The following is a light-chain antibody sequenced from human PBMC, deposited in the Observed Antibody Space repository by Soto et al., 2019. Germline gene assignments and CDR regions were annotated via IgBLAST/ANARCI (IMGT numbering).Light chain of an antibody. CDR3: QHYGASPRT. Sequence: EIAVTQSPGTLSLFTGERATLSCRASQTITSTHLAWYQQKPGQAPRLLIYGVSNRASGFPDRFSGSGSGTDFTLTISGLEPDDFAVYYCQHYGASPRTFEHGTKVEL. CDR2: GVS. CDR1: QTITSTH. J-gene: IGKJ1*01. V-gene: IGKV3-20*01.